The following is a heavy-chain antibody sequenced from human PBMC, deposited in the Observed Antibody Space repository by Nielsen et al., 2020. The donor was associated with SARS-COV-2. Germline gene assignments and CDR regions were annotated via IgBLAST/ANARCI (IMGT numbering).Heavy chain of an antibody. CDR1: GFTVSSYG. V-gene: IGHV3-30*18. Sequence: GESLKISCAASGFTVSSYGMHWVRQAPGKGLEWVAVISYDGSNKYYADSVKGRFTISRDNSKNTLYLQMNSLRAEDTAVYYCAKDLSSSFPPLYYYYYGMDVWGQGTTVTVSS. CDR2: ISYDGSNK. J-gene: IGHJ6*02. D-gene: IGHD6-13*01. CDR3: AKDLSSSFPPLYYYYYGMDV.